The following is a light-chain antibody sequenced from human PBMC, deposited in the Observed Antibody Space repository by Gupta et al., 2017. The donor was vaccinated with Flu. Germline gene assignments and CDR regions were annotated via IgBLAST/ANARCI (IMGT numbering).Light chain of an antibody. V-gene: IGKV1-5*03. CDR3: QHYNDYLGT. J-gene: IGKJ1*01. CDR1: QNIRSW. CDR2: LTS. Sequence: GDRVTITCRASQNIRSWLALYQQKPGEAPNLLIYLTSRLETGVPSRFSGTGSGTEFTLTISSLQPDDSATYYCQHYNDYLGTFGQGTKVEI.